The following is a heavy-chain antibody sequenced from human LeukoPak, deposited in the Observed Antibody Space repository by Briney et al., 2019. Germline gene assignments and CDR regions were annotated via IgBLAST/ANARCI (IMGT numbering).Heavy chain of an antibody. CDR3: ARDGPPYYYDSSGYGGPDY. CDR1: GYTFTSYA. CDR2: INTNTGNP. J-gene: IGHJ4*02. V-gene: IGHV7-4-1*02. Sequence: GASVKVSCKASGYTFTSYAMSWVRQAPGQGLEWMGWINTNTGNPTYAQGFTGRFVFSLDTSVSTAYLQISSLKAEDTAVYYCARDGPPYYYDSSGYGGPDYWGQGTLVTVSS. D-gene: IGHD3-22*01.